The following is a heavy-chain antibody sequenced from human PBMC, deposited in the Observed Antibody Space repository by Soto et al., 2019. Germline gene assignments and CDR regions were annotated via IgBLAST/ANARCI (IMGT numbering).Heavy chain of an antibody. CDR1: GYTFTSYA. CDR2: INAGNGNT. V-gene: IGHV1-3*01. Sequence: GASVKVSCKASGYTFTSYAMHWVRQAPGQRLEWMRWINAGNGNTKYSQKFQGRVTITRDTSASTAYMELSSLRAEDTAVYYCARVKPSGSYPSGMDVWGQGTTVTVSS. CDR3: ARVKPSGSYPSGMDV. D-gene: IGHD1-26*01. J-gene: IGHJ6*02.